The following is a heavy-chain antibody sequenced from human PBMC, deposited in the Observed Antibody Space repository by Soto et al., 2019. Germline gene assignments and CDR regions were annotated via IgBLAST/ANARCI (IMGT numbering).Heavy chain of an antibody. D-gene: IGHD2-21*01. J-gene: IGHJ5*02. CDR3: ARQPTTGDTDLWFDP. CDR2: IFYSGST. CDR1: GGSISTSRSY. Sequence: QLQLLESGAGLVKASETLSLTCSVSGGSISTSRSYWAWIRQPPGKGLEWLANIFYSGSTFYNPSLESRFFVSVDTSKNEFSLKLRSVTAADTAVYYCARQPTTGDTDLWFDPWGQGTLVTVSS. V-gene: IGHV4-39*01.